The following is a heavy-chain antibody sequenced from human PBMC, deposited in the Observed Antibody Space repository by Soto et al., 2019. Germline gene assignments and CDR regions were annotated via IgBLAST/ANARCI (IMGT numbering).Heavy chain of an antibody. D-gene: IGHD3-22*01. J-gene: IGHJ4*02. CDR1: GFTFSSYA. Sequence: PGGSLRLSCAASGFTFSSYAMSWVRQAPGKGLEWVSSISSSSSYIYYADSVKGRFTISRDNTKNSLYLQMNSLRAEDTAVYYCARDQYYDSSGYTSFDYWGQGPLVTVSS. CDR2: ISSSSSYI. CDR3: ARDQYYDSSGYTSFDY. V-gene: IGHV3-21*01.